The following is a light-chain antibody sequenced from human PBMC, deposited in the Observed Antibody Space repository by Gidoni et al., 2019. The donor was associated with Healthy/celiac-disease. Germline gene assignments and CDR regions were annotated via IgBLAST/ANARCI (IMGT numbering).Light chain of an antibody. CDR1: SSDVGGYNY. CDR2: EVS. V-gene: IGLV2-14*01. J-gene: IGLJ1*01. CDR3: SSYTSSSTPLYV. Sequence: QSALTQPASVSWSPGQSITISCTGTSSDVGGYNYLSWYQQHPGKAPKLMIYEVSNRPSGVSNRFSGSKSGNTASLTISGLQAEDEADYYCSSYTSSSTPLYVFGTGTKVTVL.